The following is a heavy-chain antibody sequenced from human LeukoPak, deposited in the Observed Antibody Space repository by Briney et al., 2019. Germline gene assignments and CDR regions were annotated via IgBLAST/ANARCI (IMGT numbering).Heavy chain of an antibody. CDR1: GGSISSYY. CDR2: IYTSGST. V-gene: IGHV4-4*07. Sequence: SETLSLTCTVSGGSISSYYWSWIRQPAGKGLEWIGRIYTSGSTNYNPSLKSRVTMSVGTSKNQFSLKLSSVTAADTAVYYCAREKETTVKYYYYYMDVWGKGTTVTVSS. D-gene: IGHD4-11*01. J-gene: IGHJ6*03. CDR3: AREKETTVKYYYYYMDV.